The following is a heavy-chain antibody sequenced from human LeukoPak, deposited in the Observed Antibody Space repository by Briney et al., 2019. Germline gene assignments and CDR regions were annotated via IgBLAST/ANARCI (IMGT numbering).Heavy chain of an antibody. CDR2: INDGNGNT. D-gene: IGHD3-10*01. CDR3: ARDVPVRLWFGELASFDY. Sequence: ASVNVSCKASGYTFTSYAMHWVRQAPGQRLEGMGWINDGNGNTKYSQKFQGRVTITRDTSASTAYMELSSLRSEDTAVYYCARDVPVRLWFGELASFDYWGQGTLVTVYS. J-gene: IGHJ4*02. CDR1: GYTFTSYA. V-gene: IGHV1-3*01.